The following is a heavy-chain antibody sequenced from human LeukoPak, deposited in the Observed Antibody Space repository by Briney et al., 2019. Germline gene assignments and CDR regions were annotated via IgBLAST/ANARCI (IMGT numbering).Heavy chain of an antibody. CDR1: GFTFSSYA. CDR2: ISGSGGST. CDR3: AKFPNYDFWSGYHDY. V-gene: IGHV3-23*01. Sequence: HAGGSLRLSCAASGFTFSSYAMSWVRQAPGKGLEWVSAISGSGGSTYYADSVKGRFTISRDNSKNTLYLQMSSLRAEDTAVYYCAKFPNYDFWSGYHDYWGQGALVTVSS. D-gene: IGHD3-3*01. J-gene: IGHJ4*02.